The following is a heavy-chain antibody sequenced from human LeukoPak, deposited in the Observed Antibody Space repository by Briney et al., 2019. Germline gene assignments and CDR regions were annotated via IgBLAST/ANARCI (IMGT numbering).Heavy chain of an antibody. CDR3: ARDRFMVRGVMVGTFDL. J-gene: IGHJ3*01. CDR1: GFTFRSYD. CDR2: IGYDGSNK. Sequence: QPGRSLRVSCAASGFTFRSYDMHWVRQAPGKGLEWVAVIGYDGSNKYDADSVKGRFTISRDNSKNMMYLQMNSLRAEDTAVYYCARDRFMVRGVMVGTFDLWGQGTMVTVSS. D-gene: IGHD3-10*01. V-gene: IGHV3-33*01.